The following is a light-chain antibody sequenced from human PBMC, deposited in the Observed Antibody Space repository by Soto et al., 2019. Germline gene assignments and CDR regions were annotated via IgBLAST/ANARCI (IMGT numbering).Light chain of an antibody. V-gene: IGKV3-15*01. CDR1: QSVSSN. J-gene: IGKJ1*01. CDR2: AAS. CDR3: QHYYNWLPWT. Sequence: EIVMTQSPATLSLSPGERATLSCRASQSVSSNLAWYQQHPGQAPSLLLYAASTRATGIPARFSGSGSGTEVTLTISSLQSEDFSVDYCQHYYNWLPWTFGQGTKVEIK.